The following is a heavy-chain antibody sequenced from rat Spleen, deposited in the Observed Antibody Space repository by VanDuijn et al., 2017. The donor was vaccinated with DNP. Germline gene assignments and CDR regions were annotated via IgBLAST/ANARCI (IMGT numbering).Heavy chain of an antibody. CDR1: GFTFSNYG. Sequence: EVQLVESGGGLVQPGRSMKLSCAASGFTFSNYGMAWVRQAPKKGLEWVAYISYDGGSTYYRDSVKGRFTISRDNAKSTLYLQMDSLRSEDTATYYCTTEGVYYSGDGNWYFDFWGPGTMVTVSS. J-gene: IGHJ1*01. V-gene: IGHV5-20*01. CDR3: TTEGVYYSGDGNWYFDF. CDR2: ISYDGGST. D-gene: IGHD1-1*01.